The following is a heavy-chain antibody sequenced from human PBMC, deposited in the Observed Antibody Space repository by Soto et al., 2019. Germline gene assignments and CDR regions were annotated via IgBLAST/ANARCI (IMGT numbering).Heavy chain of an antibody. D-gene: IGHD5-18*01. CDR1: GASFRTGAHP. J-gene: IGHJ5*02. CDR3: VIALRHTAMVYPWFGP. Sequence: TMSVQSTVSGASFRTGAHPGGWVRKHPGKGREGVWYIYESGYTYYNTSLKSRLTISLDRSNNKFSLGLASVNAAETAVYSWVIALRHTAMVYPWFGPWAQGTLVTVSS. V-gene: IGHV4-31*03. CDR2: IYESGYT.